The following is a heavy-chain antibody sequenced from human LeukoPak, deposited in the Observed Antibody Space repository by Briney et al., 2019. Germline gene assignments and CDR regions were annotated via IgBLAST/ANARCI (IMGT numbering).Heavy chain of an antibody. Sequence: GGSLRLSCAASGFTFSSYWMAWVRQAPGKELEWVANIKDDGSQKYYVDSVKGRFTISRDNAENSLYLQMNSLRAEDTAVYYCARYKLYHGAFDIWGQGTMVTVSS. D-gene: IGHD2-2*01. V-gene: IGHV3-7*01. CDR2: IKDDGSQK. CDR1: GFTFSSYW. J-gene: IGHJ3*02. CDR3: ARYKLYHGAFDI.